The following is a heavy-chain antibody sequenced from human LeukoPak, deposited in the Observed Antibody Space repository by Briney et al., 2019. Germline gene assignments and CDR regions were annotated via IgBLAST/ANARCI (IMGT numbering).Heavy chain of an antibody. D-gene: IGHD3-10*01. J-gene: IGHJ4*02. CDR2: INPNSGGT. Sequence: GASVKVSCKASGYTFTGYYMHWVRQAPGQGLEGMGWINPNSGGTNYAQKFQGRVTMTRDTSISTAYMELSRLRSDDTAVYYCARASMVRGVPPNYWGQGTLVTVSS. CDR1: GYTFTGYY. CDR3: ARASMVRGVPPNY. V-gene: IGHV1-2*02.